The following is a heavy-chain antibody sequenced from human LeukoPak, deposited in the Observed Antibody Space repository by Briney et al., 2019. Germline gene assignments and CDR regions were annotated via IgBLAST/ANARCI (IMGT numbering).Heavy chain of an antibody. CDR2: IYPGDFDT. Sequence: GESLKISCKGSGYSFTSYWIGWVRQMPGKGLEWMGIIYPGDFDTRYSPSFQGQVTISADKSISTAYLQWSSLKASDTAMYYCARQATDSSSPFDYWGQGTLVTVSS. J-gene: IGHJ4*02. D-gene: IGHD6-6*01. CDR3: ARQATDSSSPFDY. V-gene: IGHV5-51*01. CDR1: GYSFTSYW.